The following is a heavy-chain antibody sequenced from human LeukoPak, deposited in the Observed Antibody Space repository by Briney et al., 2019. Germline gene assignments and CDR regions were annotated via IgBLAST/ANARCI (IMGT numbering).Heavy chain of an antibody. CDR3: ARHEYYFDN. CDR1: GGSISSYS. V-gene: IGHV4-59*08. J-gene: IGHJ4*02. CDR2: IYYSGST. Sequence: SETLSLTCTVSGGSISSYSWSWIRQPPGKGLEWIGYIYYSGSTNYNPSLKSRVTISVDTSKNQFSLKLSSVTAADTAVYFCARHEYYFDNWGQGTPVTVSS.